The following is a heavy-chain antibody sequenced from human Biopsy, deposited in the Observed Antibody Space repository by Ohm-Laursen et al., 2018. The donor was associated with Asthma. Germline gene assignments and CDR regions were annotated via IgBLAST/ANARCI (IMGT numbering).Heavy chain of an antibody. Sequence: ATVKISCNASGYTFISYAIHWVRQAPGQRLEWMGWINAGNGNTKYSQKFQGRVTITRDTSASTAYMELSSLRSEDTAVYYCARDGPVGAPSDYWGQGTLVTVSS. D-gene: IGHD1-26*01. CDR1: GYTFISYA. CDR2: INAGNGNT. V-gene: IGHV1-3*01. CDR3: ARDGPVGAPSDY. J-gene: IGHJ4*02.